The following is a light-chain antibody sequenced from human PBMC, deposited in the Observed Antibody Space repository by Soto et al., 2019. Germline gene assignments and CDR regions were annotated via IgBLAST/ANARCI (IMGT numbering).Light chain of an antibody. CDR3: QQRSNWPRT. CDR2: DAS. Sequence: EIVLTQCPATLSLSPGERATLSCRASQSVSSSLAWYQQNPGQPPRLLIYDASYRATGIPARFSGTGSGTDFTLTISSLEPEDFAVYYCQQRSNWPRTFGPGTKVDIK. CDR1: QSVSSS. V-gene: IGKV3-11*01. J-gene: IGKJ1*01.